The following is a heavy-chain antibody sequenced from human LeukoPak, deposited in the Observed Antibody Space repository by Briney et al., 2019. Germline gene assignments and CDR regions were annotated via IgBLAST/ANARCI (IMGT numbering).Heavy chain of an antibody. Sequence: GGSLRLSCAASGVSISTNGMRWVRQAPGKGLEFVAGISTNGDSTYYANSVKDRFIISRDNSKNTLYLQMGSLRVEDMAVYYCARRLSSGSDHWGQGTLVTISS. V-gene: IGHV3-64*01. CDR1: GVSISTNG. CDR3: ARRLSSGSDH. J-gene: IGHJ4*02. D-gene: IGHD6-19*01. CDR2: ISTNGDST.